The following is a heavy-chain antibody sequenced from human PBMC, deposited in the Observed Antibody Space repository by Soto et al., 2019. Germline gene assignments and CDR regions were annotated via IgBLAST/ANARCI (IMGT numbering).Heavy chain of an antibody. CDR3: ARDYEEWLDASDY. CDR2: IKQDGSEK. CDR1: GFTFSSYW. Sequence: PGGSLRLSCAASGFTFSSYWMSWVRQAPGKGLEWVANIKQDGSEKYYVDSVKGRFTISRDNAKNSLYLQMNSLRAEDTAVYYCARDYEEWLDASDYWGQGTLVTVSS. D-gene: IGHD6-19*01. J-gene: IGHJ4*02. V-gene: IGHV3-7*01.